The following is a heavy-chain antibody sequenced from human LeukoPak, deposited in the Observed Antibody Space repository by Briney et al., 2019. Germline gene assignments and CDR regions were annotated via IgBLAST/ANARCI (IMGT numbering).Heavy chain of an antibody. Sequence: SETLSLTCAVYGGSFSGYYWSWIRQPPGKGLEWIGYIYYSGSTNYNPSLKSRVTISVDTSKNQFSLKLSSVTAADTAVYYCASSPYYYDSSGYLSDWGQGTLVTVSS. V-gene: IGHV4-59*01. D-gene: IGHD3-22*01. CDR1: GGSFSGYY. CDR2: IYYSGST. J-gene: IGHJ4*02. CDR3: ASSPYYYDSSGYLSD.